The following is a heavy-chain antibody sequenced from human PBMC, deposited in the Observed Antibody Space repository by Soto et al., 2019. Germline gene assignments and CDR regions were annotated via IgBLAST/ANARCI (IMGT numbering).Heavy chain of an antibody. D-gene: IGHD6-13*01. CDR3: ASLQVPGNFDY. V-gene: IGHV4-39*01. Sequence: SETLSLTCTVSGGSIRSSNYYWAWVRQPPGKGLKRIANIYYSGDTYFHPSLRSRLTVSVDTSKNQFSLKLSSLTAADTAMYYCASLQVPGNFDYWGQGTLVTVSS. CDR1: GGSIRSSNYY. J-gene: IGHJ4*02. CDR2: IYYSGDT.